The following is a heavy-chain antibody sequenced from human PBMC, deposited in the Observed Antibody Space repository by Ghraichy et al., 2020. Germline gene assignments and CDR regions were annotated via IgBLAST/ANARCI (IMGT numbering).Heavy chain of an antibody. CDR3: ARRSGYDFRLFDY. J-gene: IGHJ4*02. Sequence: SETLSLTCTVSGGSISSSSYYWGWIRQPPGKGLEWIGSIYYSGSTYYNPSLKSRVTISVDTSKNQFSLKLSSVTAADTAVYYCARRSGYDFRLFDYWGQGTLVTVSS. D-gene: IGHD5-12*01. CDR2: IYYSGST. CDR1: GGSISSSSYY. V-gene: IGHV4-39*01.